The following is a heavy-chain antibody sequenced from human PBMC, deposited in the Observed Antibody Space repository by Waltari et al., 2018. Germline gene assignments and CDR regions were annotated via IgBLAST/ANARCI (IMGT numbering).Heavy chain of an antibody. D-gene: IGHD3-16*01. Sequence: EVQLVESGGVVVQPGGSLRLSCAASGFTFDDYTMHWVRQAPGKGPEWVSLISWDGGSTYYADSVKGRFTISRDNSKNSLYLQMNSLRTEDTALYYCAKDSGSSGGVGYWGQGTLVTVSS. CDR1: GFTFDDYT. J-gene: IGHJ4*02. CDR3: AKDSGSSGGVGY. V-gene: IGHV3-43*01. CDR2: ISWDGGST.